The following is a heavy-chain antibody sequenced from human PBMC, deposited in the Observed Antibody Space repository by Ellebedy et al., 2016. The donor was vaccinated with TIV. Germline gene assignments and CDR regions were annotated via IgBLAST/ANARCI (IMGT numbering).Heavy chain of an antibody. CDR2: IYPGDSAT. J-gene: IGHJ1*01. V-gene: IGHV5-51*01. CDR3: ARQGSCSGGSCSRYFQH. Sequence: GESLKISCKGSGYSFTSNWIGWVRQMPGKGLEWMAIIYPGDSATKYSPSFQGQVTISVDKSISTAYLQWNSLKASDTAMYYCARQGSCSGGSCSRYFQHWGQGTLVTVSS. D-gene: IGHD2-15*01. CDR1: GYSFTSNW.